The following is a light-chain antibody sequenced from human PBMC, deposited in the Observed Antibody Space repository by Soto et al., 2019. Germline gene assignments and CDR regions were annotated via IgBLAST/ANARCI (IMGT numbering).Light chain of an antibody. CDR1: QGISNY. V-gene: IGKV1-27*01. CDR3: QKYNSAPWT. Sequence: DIQMTQSPSSLSASVGDRVTIACRASQGISNYLAWYQQKPGKVPKRLIYAASTVQSGVPSRFSGSGSGTDFTLTISSLQPEDVATYYCQKYNSAPWTVGQGTKVDIK. CDR2: AAS. J-gene: IGKJ1*01.